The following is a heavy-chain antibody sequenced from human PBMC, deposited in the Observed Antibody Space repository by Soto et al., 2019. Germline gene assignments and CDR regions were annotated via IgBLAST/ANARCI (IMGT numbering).Heavy chain of an antibody. CDR1: GGSISSGNYY. D-gene: IGHD2-15*01. CDR2: ISYSGST. Sequence: QVPLQESGPGLVKPSQTLSLTCTVSGGSISSGNYYWSWIRQPPGKGLEWIGFISYSGSTYYSTSLKSRVTISVDTSQSQFSLNLSFVTAADTAVYYCATMGTPATGLYFFDYWGQGSLVTVSS. J-gene: IGHJ4*02. V-gene: IGHV4-30-4*01. CDR3: ATMGTPATGLYFFDY.